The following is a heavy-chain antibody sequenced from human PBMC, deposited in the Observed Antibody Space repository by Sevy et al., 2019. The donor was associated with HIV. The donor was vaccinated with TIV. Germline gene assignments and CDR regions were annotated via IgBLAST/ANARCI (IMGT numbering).Heavy chain of an antibody. D-gene: IGHD6-13*01. J-gene: IGHJ4*02. CDR1: GYSISSRYY. CDR3: TSDITSNWLFFDY. V-gene: IGHV4-38-2*01. Sequence: SETLSLTCAVSGYSISSRYYWGWVRQPPGKGLEWIASMYYSGSTYYNPSLRSRVTISLDTSENQFSLKLTSVTAADTAVYHCTSDITSNWLFFDYWGQGILVTVSS. CDR2: MYYSGST.